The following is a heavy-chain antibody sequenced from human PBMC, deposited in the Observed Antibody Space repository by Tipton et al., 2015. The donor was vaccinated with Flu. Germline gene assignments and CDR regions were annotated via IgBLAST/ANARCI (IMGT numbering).Heavy chain of an antibody. Sequence: TLSLTCAVYGGSFSGYYWSWIRQPPGKGLEYIGEINHRGSTNYNPSLKSRVTISVDTSKNQFSLKLTYVTAADTAVYYCARGGGSPSYWGQGTLVTVSS. J-gene: IGHJ4*02. CDR1: GGSFSGYY. D-gene: IGHD2-15*01. CDR3: ARGGGSPSY. V-gene: IGHV4-34*01. CDR2: INHRGST.